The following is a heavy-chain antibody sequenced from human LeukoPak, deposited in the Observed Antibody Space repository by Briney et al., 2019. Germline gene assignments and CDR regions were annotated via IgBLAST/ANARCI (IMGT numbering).Heavy chain of an antibody. V-gene: IGHV4-59*11. J-gene: IGHJ3*01. CDR3: ARDMQLST. Sequence: PSETLSLTCNVSGGSISSHYWSWIRQPPGKGLEWIGYIHNSGVTKYNPSLKSRVTTSVDTSKNQISLKLNSVIAADTAIYYCARDMQLSTWGLGTMVTVSS. CDR2: IHNSGVT. CDR1: GGSISSHY. D-gene: IGHD3-16*02.